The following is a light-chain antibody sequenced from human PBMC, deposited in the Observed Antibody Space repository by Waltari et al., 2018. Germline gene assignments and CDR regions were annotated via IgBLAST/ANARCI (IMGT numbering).Light chain of an antibody. CDR2: GVS. Sequence: QSALTQPASVAGSPGQSIPIPCTVTSSDLGGFNRVSWYQHRPGKAPKLIIYGVSKRPSGVSNRFSGSKSGNTASLTISGLRTEDEADYYCCSYAGGSAFVFGTGTKITVL. J-gene: IGLJ1*01. CDR3: CSYAGGSAFV. CDR1: SSDLGGFNR. V-gene: IGLV2-23*02.